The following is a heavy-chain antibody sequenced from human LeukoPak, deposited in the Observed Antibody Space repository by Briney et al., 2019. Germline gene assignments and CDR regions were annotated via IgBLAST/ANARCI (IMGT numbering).Heavy chain of an antibody. V-gene: IGHV4-31*03. CDR2: IYYSGST. D-gene: IGHD2/OR15-2a*01. CDR1: GGSISSGGYY. J-gene: IGHJ6*03. CDR3: ARGNSALHYYYYMDV. Sequence: SETLSLTCTVSGGSISSGGYYWSWIRQHPGKGLEWIGYIYYSGSTYYNPSLKSRVTISVDRSKNQFSLKLSSVTAADTAVYYCARGNSALHYYYYMDVWGKGTTVTVSS.